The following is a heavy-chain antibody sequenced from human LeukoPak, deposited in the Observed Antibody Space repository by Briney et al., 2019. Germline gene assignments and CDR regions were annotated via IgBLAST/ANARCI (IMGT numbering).Heavy chain of an antibody. J-gene: IGHJ4*02. CDR3: ARAMVRGIPFDY. CDR1: GFTFSSYA. D-gene: IGHD3-10*01. CDR2: ISNDGSTK. Sequence: PGGSLRLSCAASGFTFSSYAMHWVRQTPGKGLEWLTVISNDGSTKYYTDSVRGRFTISRDNSKNTLYLQINSLRLDDTAVYYCARAMVRGIPFDYWGQGTLVIVSS. V-gene: IGHV3-30-3*01.